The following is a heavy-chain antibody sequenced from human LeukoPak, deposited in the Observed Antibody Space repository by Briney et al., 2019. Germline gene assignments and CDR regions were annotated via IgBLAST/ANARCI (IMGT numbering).Heavy chain of an antibody. CDR2: ISSSGSTI. D-gene: IGHD3-22*01. CDR1: GFTFSSYE. Sequence: GGSLRLSCAASGFTFSSYEMNWVRQAPGKGLEWVSDISSSGSTIYYADSVKGRFTISRDNAKNSLYLQMNSLRAEDMAVYYCARAVSVITGGFDYWGQGTLVTVSS. CDR3: ARAVSVITGGFDY. V-gene: IGHV3-48*03. J-gene: IGHJ4*02.